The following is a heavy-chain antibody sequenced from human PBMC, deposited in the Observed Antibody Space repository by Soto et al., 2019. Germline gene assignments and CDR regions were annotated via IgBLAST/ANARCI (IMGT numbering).Heavy chain of an antibody. D-gene: IGHD3-9*01. CDR1: GYTLTELS. J-gene: IGHJ4*02. CDR3: ATAPNVLRYFDWPS. CDR2: FDPEDGET. Sequence: ASVKVSCKVSGYTLTELSMHWVRQAPGKGLEWMGGFDPEDGETIYAQKFQGRVTMTEDTSTDTAYMELSSLRSEDTAVYYCATAPNVLRYFDWPSWGKGTLVTVSS. V-gene: IGHV1-24*01.